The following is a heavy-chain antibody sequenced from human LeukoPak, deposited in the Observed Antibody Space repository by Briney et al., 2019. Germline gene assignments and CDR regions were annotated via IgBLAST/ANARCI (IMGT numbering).Heavy chain of an antibody. V-gene: IGHV1-46*01. CDR1: GYTFTSYY. D-gene: IGHD3-9*01. CDR2: INPSGGST. J-gene: IGHJ5*02. CDR3: ARDYLRGYDILTGAASWFDP. Sequence: GASVKVSCKASGYTFTSYYMHWVRQAPGQGLEWMGLINPSGGSTSYAQKFQGRVTMTRDTSTSTVYMELSSLRSEDTAVYYCARDYLRGYDILTGAASWFDPWGQGTLVTVSS.